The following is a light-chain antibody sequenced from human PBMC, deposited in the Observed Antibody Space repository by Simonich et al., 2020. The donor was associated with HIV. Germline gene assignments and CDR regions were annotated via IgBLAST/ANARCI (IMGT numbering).Light chain of an antibody. CDR3: QQRSYWMYT. CDR2: DAS. CDR1: QSVSSY. J-gene: IGKJ2*01. V-gene: IGKV3-11*01. Sequence: EIVLTQSPATLSLSPGERAALSCRASQSVSSYLAWYQQKPGQAPRLLIYDASHRATGIPARFSGSGSGTDFTLTISSLEPEDFAVYYCQQRSYWMYTFGQGTKLEIK.